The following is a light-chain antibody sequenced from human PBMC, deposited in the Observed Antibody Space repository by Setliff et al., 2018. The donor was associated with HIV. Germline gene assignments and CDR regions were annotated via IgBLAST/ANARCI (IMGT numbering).Light chain of an antibody. CDR3: CSNTGSNTFV. V-gene: IGLV2-14*01. Sequence: QSVLTQPASVSGSPGQSVTISCTGTSSDVGAYNYVSWYQQHPGKAPKIIIYYVNDRPSGVSNRFSGSKSGNTASLTISGLQTEDGADYYCCSNTGSNTFVFGTGTKVTV. CDR1: SSDVGAYNY. J-gene: IGLJ1*01. CDR2: YVN.